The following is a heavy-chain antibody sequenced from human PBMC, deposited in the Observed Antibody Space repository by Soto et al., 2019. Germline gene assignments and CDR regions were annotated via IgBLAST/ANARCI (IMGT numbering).Heavy chain of an antibody. CDR3: AKDFLDTAMVEVTDY. CDR2: ITNDGSNI. J-gene: IGHJ4*02. D-gene: IGHD5-18*01. Sequence: GGSLRLSCAASGFTFSSYSMNWVRQAPGKGLEWVAFITNDGSNIYYADSVKGRFTISRDNSKNALYLQMNSLRAEDTAVYYCAKDFLDTAMVEVTDYWGQGTLVTVSS. V-gene: IGHV3-30*02. CDR1: GFTFSSYS.